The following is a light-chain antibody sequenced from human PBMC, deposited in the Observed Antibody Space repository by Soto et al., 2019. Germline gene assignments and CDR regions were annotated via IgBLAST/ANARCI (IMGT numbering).Light chain of an antibody. CDR2: GNS. J-gene: IGLJ1*01. CDR3: QSYDNSLSGFYV. CDR1: SSNIGAGYD. V-gene: IGLV1-40*01. Sequence: QSVLTQPPSVSLAPGQRVTISCTGSSSNIGAGYDVHWYQQLLGTAPKLLIYGNSNRPSGVPDRFSGSKSGTSASLAITGLQAEDEADYYCQSYDNSLSGFYVFGTGTKVTVL.